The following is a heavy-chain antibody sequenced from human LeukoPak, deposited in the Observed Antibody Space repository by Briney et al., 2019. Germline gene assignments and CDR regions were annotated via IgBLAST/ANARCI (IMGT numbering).Heavy chain of an antibody. CDR2: IIPILGIA. V-gene: IGHV1-69*04. J-gene: IGHJ4*02. Sequence: SVKVSCKASGGTFSSYAISWVRQAPGQGLEWMGRIIPILGIANYAQKFQGRVTITADKSTSTAYMELSSLRSENTAVYYCVITGETHFDYWGQGTLVTVSS. CDR3: VITGETHFDY. CDR1: GGTFSSYA. D-gene: IGHD1-20*01.